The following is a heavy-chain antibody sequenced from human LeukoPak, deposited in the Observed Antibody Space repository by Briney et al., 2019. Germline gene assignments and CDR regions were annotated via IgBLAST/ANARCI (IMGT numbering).Heavy chain of an antibody. V-gene: IGHV3-21*01. CDR3: ARDQGDYDYVWGSYRPFDY. D-gene: IGHD3-16*02. CDR1: GFTFSSYA. J-gene: IGHJ4*02. CDR2: ISSSSSYI. Sequence: PGGSLRLSCAASGFTFSSYAMSWVRQAPGKGLEWVSSISSSSSYIYYADSVKGRFTISRDNAKNSLYLQMNSLRAEDTAVYYCARDQGDYDYVWGSYRPFDYWGQGTLVTVSS.